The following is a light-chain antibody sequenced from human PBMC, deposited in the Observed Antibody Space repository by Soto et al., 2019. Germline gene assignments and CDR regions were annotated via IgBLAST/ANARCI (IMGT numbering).Light chain of an antibody. CDR2: DAS. V-gene: IGKV1-33*01. CDR3: QQYDNLPPGT. CDR1: QDISNY. J-gene: IGKJ2*01. Sequence: DIQMTQSPSSLSASVGDRVTITCQASQDISNYLNWYQQKPGKAPKLLIYDASNLETGVPSRFSGSGSGTDFTFTISSPQPEDIATYYCQQYDNLPPGTFGQGTKLEIK.